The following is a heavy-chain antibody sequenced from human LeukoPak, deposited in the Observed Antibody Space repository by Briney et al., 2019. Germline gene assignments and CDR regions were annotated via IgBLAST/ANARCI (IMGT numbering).Heavy chain of an antibody. CDR2: IYFSGYT. J-gene: IGHJ4*02. V-gene: IGHV4-30-4*08. Sequence: SQTLSLTCAVSGGSISSSGYYWSWIRQPPGKGLEWVGYIYFSGYTYYNPSLRSRVSISIDTSKNRFSLNLNSVTAADTAVYYCTRVANGDYFDFWGQGTLVTVSS. D-gene: IGHD4-17*01. CDR1: GGSISSSGYY. CDR3: TRVANGDYFDF.